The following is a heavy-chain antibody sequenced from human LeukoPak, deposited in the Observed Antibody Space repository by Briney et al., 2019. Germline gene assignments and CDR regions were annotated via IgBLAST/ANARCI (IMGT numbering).Heavy chain of an antibody. CDR3: AKGPGARGHFNWFDP. J-gene: IGHJ5*02. V-gene: IGHV3-48*03. CDR1: GFFFSNYE. Sequence: GGSLRLSCATSGFFFSNYEMNWVRQAPGKGLEWISYITASSTTIYYADSAKGRFTISRDNAKNSLYLQMNGLRGEDTAVYYCAKGPGARGHFNWFDPWGQGTLVTVSS. CDR2: ITASSTTI. D-gene: IGHD5-12*01.